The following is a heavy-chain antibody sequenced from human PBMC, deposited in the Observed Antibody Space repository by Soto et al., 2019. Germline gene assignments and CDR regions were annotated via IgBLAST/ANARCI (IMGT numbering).Heavy chain of an antibody. Sequence: PSETLSLTCSVSGASISSSNWWTWVRQTPGKGLEWIGEIFYGGDTNYNPSLASRVTISADKSKNQFSLRLTSVTAADTAVYYCARDEAFRIDNTFTEAFDVWGQGIRVTVSS. D-gene: IGHD2-2*02. CDR1: GASISSSNW. V-gene: IGHV4-4*02. CDR3: ARDEAFRIDNTFTEAFDV. CDR2: IFYGGDT. J-gene: IGHJ3*01.